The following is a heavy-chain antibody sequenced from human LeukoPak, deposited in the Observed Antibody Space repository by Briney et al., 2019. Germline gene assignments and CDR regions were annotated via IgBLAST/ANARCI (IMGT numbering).Heavy chain of an antibody. D-gene: IGHD4-17*01. CDR2: INHSGST. CDR1: GGCFSGYY. V-gene: IGHV4-34*01. J-gene: IGHJ5*02. Sequence: SETLSLTCAVYGGCFSGYYWSWIRQPPGKGLEWVGEINHSGSTNYNPSLKSRVTISVDTSKNQFSLKLSSVTAADTAVYYCARGRAPDYGTSNWFDPWGQGTLVTVSS. CDR3: ARGRAPDYGTSNWFDP.